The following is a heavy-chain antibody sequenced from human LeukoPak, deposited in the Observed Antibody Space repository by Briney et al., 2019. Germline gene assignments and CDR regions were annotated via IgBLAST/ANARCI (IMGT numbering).Heavy chain of an antibody. D-gene: IGHD2-2*02. CDR2: IIPILGIA. V-gene: IGHV1-69*04. CDR1: GYTFTSYG. CDR3: ASSLGDCSSTSCYKTYYYYGMDV. Sequence: GASVKVSCKASGYTFTSYGISWVRQAPGQGLEWMGRIIPILGIANYAQKFQGRVTITADKSTSTAYMELSSLRFEDTAVYYCASSLGDCSSTSCYKTYYYYGMDVWGQGTTVTVSS. J-gene: IGHJ6*02.